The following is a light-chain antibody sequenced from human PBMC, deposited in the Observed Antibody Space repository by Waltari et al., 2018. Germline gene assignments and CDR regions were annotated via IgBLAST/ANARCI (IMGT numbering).Light chain of an antibody. CDR1: SIAVGGYDS. CDR2: DVT. J-gene: IGLJ2*01. Sequence: QSALTQPRSVSGSPGQSVTLSCTGTSIAVGGYDSVSWYQHPPGTAPKLMICDVTTRPSGVPDRFSGSKSGNTASLTISGLQAEDEADYYCCSYAGSYTHVVFGGGTKLTVL. V-gene: IGLV2-11*01. CDR3: CSYAGSYTHVV.